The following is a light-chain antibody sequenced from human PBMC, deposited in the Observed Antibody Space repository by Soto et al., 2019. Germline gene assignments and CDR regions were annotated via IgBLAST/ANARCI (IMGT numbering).Light chain of an antibody. Sequence: DIVMTQSPDSLAVSLGERATINCKSSQSVLYSSNNKNYLAWYQQKPGKPPKLLIYWASTRESGVPDRFSGSGSGTDFTLTNSSLQAEDVAVYYCQQYYSTPWTFGQGTKVEIK. CDR2: WAS. J-gene: IGKJ1*01. V-gene: IGKV4-1*01. CDR1: QSVLYSSNNKNY. CDR3: QQYYSTPWT.